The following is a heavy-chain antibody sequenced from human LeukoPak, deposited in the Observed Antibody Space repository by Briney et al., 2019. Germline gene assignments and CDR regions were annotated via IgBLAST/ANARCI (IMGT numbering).Heavy chain of an antibody. J-gene: IGHJ4*02. Sequence: PGGSLRLSCAASGFIFNHHAMHWVRQAPGKGLEWVAVIWSDESNKFYADSVRGRFTISRDDSRKTVYLQMERMTAEDTAIYYCAKDAQRGFDYSNSLEYWGQGVLVTVAS. CDR3: AKDAQRGFDYSNSLEY. D-gene: IGHD4-11*01. CDR1: GFIFNHHA. CDR2: IWSDESNK. V-gene: IGHV3-33*06.